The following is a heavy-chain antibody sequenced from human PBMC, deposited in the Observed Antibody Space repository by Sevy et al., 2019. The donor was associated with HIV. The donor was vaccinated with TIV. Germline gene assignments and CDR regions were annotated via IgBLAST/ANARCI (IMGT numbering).Heavy chain of an antibody. CDR1: GYIFTNYW. J-gene: IGHJ6*02. Sequence: GESLKISCKGSGYIFTNYWIGWVRQLPGKGLEWMGVIYPGDSDSRYSPSFQGQVTMSADKSISTAYLQWSSLKASDTAIYFCARATAGTAPHYSYYTKDVWGQGTTVTVSS. CDR3: ARATAGTAPHYSYYTKDV. D-gene: IGHD1-1*01. CDR2: IYPGDSDS. V-gene: IGHV5-51*03.